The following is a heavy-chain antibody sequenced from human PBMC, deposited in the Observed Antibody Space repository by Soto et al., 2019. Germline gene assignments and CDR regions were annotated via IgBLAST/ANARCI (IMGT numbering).Heavy chain of an antibody. V-gene: IGHV4-59*01. Sequence: PSETLSFTCTVSGDSISTYYWSWIRQPPGKGLQWIGYIFYSGGTAYNPSLKSRVTISLDMSKKQISLKLSSVTTADTATYFCARLQLVQKVIDYWGQGTLVTVSS. D-gene: IGHD1-1*01. CDR2: IFYSGGT. CDR1: GDSISTYY. J-gene: IGHJ4*02. CDR3: ARLQLVQKVIDY.